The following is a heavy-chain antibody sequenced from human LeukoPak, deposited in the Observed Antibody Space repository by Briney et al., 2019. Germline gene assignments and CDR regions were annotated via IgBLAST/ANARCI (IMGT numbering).Heavy chain of an antibody. J-gene: IGHJ2*01. V-gene: IGHV3-15*01. CDR1: GFIFSNAW. D-gene: IGHD4-23*01. CDR3: ARDGDDCGGNWYFDL. Sequence: GGSLRLSCAASGFIFSNAWMNWVRQPPGKGLEWVGRIKSKRQGGTRDYAAPVKGRFTISRDNSKNTLYLQMNSLRAEDTAVYYCARDGDDCGGNWYFDLWGRGTLVTVSS. CDR2: IKSKRQGGTR.